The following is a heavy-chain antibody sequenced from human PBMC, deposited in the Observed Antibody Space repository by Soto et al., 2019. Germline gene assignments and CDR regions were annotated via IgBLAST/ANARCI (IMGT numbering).Heavy chain of an antibody. V-gene: IGHV3-33*01. J-gene: IGHJ4*02. CDR2: IWDDGSIT. CDR3: ARAMRRDGYGAFDY. Sequence: GGSLRLSCSASGFTFNTYVIHLVRQAPGKGLEGLAVIWDDGSITYSAASVKGRFTISRDNSKNTLYLQMNSLRAEDSAVYFCARAMRRDGYGAFDYWGRGTLVTV. D-gene: IGHD5-12*01. CDR1: GFTFNTYV.